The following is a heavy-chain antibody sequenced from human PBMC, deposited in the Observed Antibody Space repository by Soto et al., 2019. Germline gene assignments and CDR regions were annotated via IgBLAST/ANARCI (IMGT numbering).Heavy chain of an antibody. CDR1: GGSISSGDYY. J-gene: IGHJ6*02. V-gene: IGHV4-30-4*01. CDR2: IYYSGST. CDR3: ARMTTVTTSDYYGMDV. Sequence: PSETLSLTCTFSGGSISSGDYYWSWIRQPPGKGLEWIGYIYYSGSTYYNPSLKSRVTISVDTSKNQFSLKLSSVTAADTAVYYCARMTTVTTSDYYGMDVWGQGTTVTVSS. D-gene: IGHD4-4*01.